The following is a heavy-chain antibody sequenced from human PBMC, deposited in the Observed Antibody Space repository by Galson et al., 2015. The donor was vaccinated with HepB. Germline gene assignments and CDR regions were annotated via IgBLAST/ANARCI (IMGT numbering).Heavy chain of an antibody. J-gene: IGHJ4*02. D-gene: IGHD1-26*01. CDR2: IAYDGGIK. CDR3: ARGSEVGDTFPGFDY. CDR1: GFRFGDYT. Sequence: SLRLSCAASGFRFGDYTMNWVRQAPGQGLEWLAIIAYDGGIKYYADSVKGRFTVSRDNSKNTLYLQMNNLKVEDTAVYYCARGSEVGDTFPGFDYWGRGTLVAVS. V-gene: IGHV3-30-3*01.